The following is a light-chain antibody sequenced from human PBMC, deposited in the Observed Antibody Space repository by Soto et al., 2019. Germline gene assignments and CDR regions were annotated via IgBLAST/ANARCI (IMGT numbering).Light chain of an antibody. V-gene: IGLV2-23*01. Sequence: QSALTQPASVSGSPGQSITISCTGTSSDVGSYNLVSWYQQHPGKAPKLMIYEGSKRPSGVSNRFSGSKSGNTASLTISGRQAEDEADYYCCSYAGSSTPYVFGPGTKLTVL. CDR1: SSDVGSYNL. CDR3: CSYAGSSTPYV. J-gene: IGLJ1*01. CDR2: EGS.